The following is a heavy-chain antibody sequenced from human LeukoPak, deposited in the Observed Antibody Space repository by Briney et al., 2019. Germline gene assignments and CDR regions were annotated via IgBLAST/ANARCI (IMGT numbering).Heavy chain of an antibody. CDR2: IIPIFGTG. Sequence: SVKVSCTASGGTFSSYAISWVWEAPGQGHEWMECIIPIFGTGHSAQTFRGRVTNHTPESTRTAYMELSSLRSEDTAVYYCARDDGYNLVEGYWGQGTLVTVSS. V-gene: IGHV1-69*05. J-gene: IGHJ4*02. CDR3: ARDDGYNLVEGY. CDR1: GGTFSSYA. D-gene: IGHD5-24*01.